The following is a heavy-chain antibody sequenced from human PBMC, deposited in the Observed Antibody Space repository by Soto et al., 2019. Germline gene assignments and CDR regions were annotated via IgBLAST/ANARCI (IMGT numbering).Heavy chain of an antibody. CDR1: GCSISSYY. V-gene: IGHV4-59*01. CDR2: IYYSGST. D-gene: IGHD6-13*01. Sequence: SETLSLTCTVSGCSISSYYWSWIRQPPGKGLEWIGYIYYSGSTNYNPSLKSRVTISVDTSKNQFSLKLSSVTAADTAVYYCARGGRGQYSSSWYYYYGMDVWGQGTTVTVSS. J-gene: IGHJ6*02. CDR3: ARGGRGQYSSSWYYYYGMDV.